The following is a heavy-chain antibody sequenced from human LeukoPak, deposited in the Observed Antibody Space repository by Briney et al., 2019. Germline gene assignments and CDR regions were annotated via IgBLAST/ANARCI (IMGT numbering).Heavy chain of an antibody. V-gene: IGHV3-23*01. CDR2: ISGSGGST. CDR1: GFTFSTYD. CDR3: AKDRAPFDY. J-gene: IGHJ4*02. Sequence: GGSLRLSCAASGFTFSTYDMHWVRQAPGKGLEWVSAISGSGGSTYYADSVKGRFTISRDNSKNTLYLQMNSLRAEDTAVYYCAKDRAPFDYWGQGTLVTVSS.